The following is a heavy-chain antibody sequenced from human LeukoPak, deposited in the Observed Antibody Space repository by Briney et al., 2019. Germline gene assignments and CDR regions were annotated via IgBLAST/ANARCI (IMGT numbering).Heavy chain of an antibody. CDR2: IYYSGST. CDR1: GGSISSYY. J-gene: IGHJ4*02. CDR3: ARVTGYMVEDYFDY. D-gene: IGHD6-13*01. Sequence: SETLSLTCTVSGGSISSYYWSWIRQPPGKGLEWIGYIYYSGSTNYNPSLKSRVTISVDTSKNQFSLKLRSVTAADTAVYYCARVTGYMVEDYFDYWGQGTLVTVSS. V-gene: IGHV4-59*01.